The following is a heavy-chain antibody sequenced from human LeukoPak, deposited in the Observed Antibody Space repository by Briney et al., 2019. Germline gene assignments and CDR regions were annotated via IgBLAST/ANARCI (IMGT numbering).Heavy chain of an antibody. D-gene: IGHD1-26*01. Sequence: QPGGSLRLSCAASGFTFSSYAMHWVRQAPGKGLEWVAVISYDGSNKYYADSVKGRFTISRDNPKNTLDLQMNSLRAEDTAVYYCARVYRSGSYYGYYYYYGMDGWGQGTTVTVSS. CDR3: ARVYRSGSYYGYYYYYGMDG. J-gene: IGHJ6*02. V-gene: IGHV3-30*04. CDR1: GFTFSSYA. CDR2: ISYDGSNK.